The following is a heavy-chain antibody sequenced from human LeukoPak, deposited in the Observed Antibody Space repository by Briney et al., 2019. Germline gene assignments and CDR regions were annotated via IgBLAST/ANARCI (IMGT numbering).Heavy chain of an antibody. J-gene: IGHJ6*02. D-gene: IGHD1-1*01. Sequence: PGGSLRLSCAASGFTFSNYNMNWVRQAPGKGLEWVSSISSSSSYIYYADSVKGRFTISRDNAKNSLYLQMNSLRAEDTAVYYCARGGTGTGAYYYYYGMDVWGQGTTVTVSS. CDR2: ISSSSSYI. V-gene: IGHV3-21*01. CDR3: ARGGTGTGAYYYYYGMDV. CDR1: GFTFSNYN.